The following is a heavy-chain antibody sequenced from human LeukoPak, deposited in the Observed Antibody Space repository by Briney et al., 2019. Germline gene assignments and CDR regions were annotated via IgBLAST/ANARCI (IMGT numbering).Heavy chain of an antibody. CDR1: GFTFSTYV. J-gene: IGHJ4*02. D-gene: IGHD5-18*01. CDR3: ARVRGYGYDSYLDY. Sequence: PGGSLRLSCAASGFTFSTYVMHWVRQAPGKGLEYVSAISSNGGSTYYANSVKGRFTISRDNSKNTLYLQMGSLRAEDMAVYYCARVRGYGYDSYLDYWGQGTLVTVSS. V-gene: IGHV3-64*01. CDR2: ISSNGGST.